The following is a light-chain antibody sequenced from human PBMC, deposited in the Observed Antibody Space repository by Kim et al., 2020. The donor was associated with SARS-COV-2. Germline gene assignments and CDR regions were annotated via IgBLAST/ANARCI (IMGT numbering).Light chain of an antibody. Sequence: SAAGGDRVTITCRASQGISKELAWYQQKPGNAPKLLIFAASALQSGVPTRFSGSGSGTDFTLTISSLQPEDVATYYCQKYNGAPWTFGQGTKLEI. V-gene: IGKV1-27*01. J-gene: IGKJ1*01. CDR2: AAS. CDR3: QKYNGAPWT. CDR1: QGISKE.